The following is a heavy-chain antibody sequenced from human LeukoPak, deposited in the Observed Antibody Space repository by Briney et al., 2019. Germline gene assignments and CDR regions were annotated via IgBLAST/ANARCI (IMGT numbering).Heavy chain of an antibody. CDR1: GGSISSYY. Sequence: SETLSLTCTVSGGSISSYYWSWIRQPPGKGLEWIGYIYYSGSTNYNPSLKSRVTISVDTSKNQFSLKLSSVTAADTAVYYCARLVRSIAAAGTWFDPWGQGTLVTVSS. D-gene: IGHD6-13*01. J-gene: IGHJ5*01. CDR3: ARLVRSIAAAGTWFDP. CDR2: IYYSGST. V-gene: IGHV4-59*08.